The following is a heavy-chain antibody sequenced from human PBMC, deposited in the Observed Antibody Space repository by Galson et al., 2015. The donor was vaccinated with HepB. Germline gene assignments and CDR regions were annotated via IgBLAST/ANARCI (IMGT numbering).Heavy chain of an antibody. Sequence: SLRLSCAASGFTFSSYSMNWVRQAPGKGLEWVSSISSSSSYIYYADSVKGRFTISRDNAKNSLYLQMNSLRAEDTAVYYCARDRAWDMITFGGSWFDPWGQGTLVTVSS. V-gene: IGHV3-21*01. CDR1: GFTFSSYS. CDR2: ISSSSSYI. CDR3: ARDRAWDMITFGGSWFDP. D-gene: IGHD3-16*01. J-gene: IGHJ5*02.